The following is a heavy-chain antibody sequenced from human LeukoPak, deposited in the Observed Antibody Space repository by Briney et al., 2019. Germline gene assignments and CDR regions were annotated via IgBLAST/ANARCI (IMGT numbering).Heavy chain of an antibody. CDR2: INQDGSGK. CDR3: ANIYESSNHSREPDY. J-gene: IGHJ4*02. CDR1: GFIFSRFH. D-gene: IGHD3-22*01. Sequence: GGSLRLSCAASGFIFSRFHMRWFRQAPGKGLEWLANINQDGSGKYYVDSVKGRFTVSRDNAEKSLYLQMNILRPEDTATYNWANIYESSNHSREPDYWSQGTLVTVSS. V-gene: IGHV3-7*01.